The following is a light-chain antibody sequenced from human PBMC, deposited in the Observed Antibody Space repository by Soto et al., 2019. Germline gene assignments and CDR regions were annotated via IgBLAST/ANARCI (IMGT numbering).Light chain of an antibody. Sequence: EIVLTQSPGTLSLSPGERATLSCRASQSVSSNYLTWYQQKPGQAPRLLIYGACSRATGIPDRFSGSGSGTDLTLTVRGLEPEDFAVYYCQRYGGSLYTFGQGTKREIK. J-gene: IGKJ2*01. CDR2: GAC. CDR3: QRYGGSLYT. V-gene: IGKV3-20*01. CDR1: QSVSSNY.